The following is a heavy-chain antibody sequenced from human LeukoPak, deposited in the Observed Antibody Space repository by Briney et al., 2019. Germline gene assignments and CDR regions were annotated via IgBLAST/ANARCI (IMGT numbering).Heavy chain of an antibody. J-gene: IGHJ5*02. CDR2: ISGSGGST. CDR1: GFTFSSYA. D-gene: IGHD2-2*02. Sequence: GGSLRLSCAASGFTFSSYAMSWVRQAPGKGLEWVSAISGSGGSTYYADSVKGRFTISRDKGKDSLYLQMNSLRAEDTAVYYCVSDDALGYCSSTNCYTENWFDPWGQGTLVTVSS. CDR3: VSDDALGYCSSTNCYTENWFDP. V-gene: IGHV3-23*01.